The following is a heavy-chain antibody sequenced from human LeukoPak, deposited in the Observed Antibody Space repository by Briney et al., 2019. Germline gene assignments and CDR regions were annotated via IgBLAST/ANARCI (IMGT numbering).Heavy chain of an antibody. Sequence: PGGSLRLSCAASGFSVNSNYMSWVRQAPGKGLEWVLVIYSGGSTYYADSVKGRFTISRHISKNTLYLQMNSLRAEDTAVYYCGRAGPYDAFDIWGQGTMVTVSS. CDR3: GRAGPYDAFDI. D-gene: IGHD1-14*01. CDR2: IYSGGST. V-gene: IGHV3-53*04. CDR1: GFSVNSNY. J-gene: IGHJ3*02.